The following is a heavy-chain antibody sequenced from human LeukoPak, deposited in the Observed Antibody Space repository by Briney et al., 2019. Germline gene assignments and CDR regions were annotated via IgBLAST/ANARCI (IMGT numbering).Heavy chain of an antibody. CDR2: IRIKPYGGTT. D-gene: IGHD2-15*01. CDR3: TRGGGGDPFDI. V-gene: IGHV3-49*04. J-gene: IGHJ3*02. CDR1: GFSFCDYA. Sequence: GGSLRLSCTVSGFSFCDYAMGWVRQAPGKGLEWVGFIRIKPYGGTTEHAASVKGRFTISRDDSKGVAYLQMNSLRTEDTAVYFCTRGGGGDPFDIWGRGTMVSVSS.